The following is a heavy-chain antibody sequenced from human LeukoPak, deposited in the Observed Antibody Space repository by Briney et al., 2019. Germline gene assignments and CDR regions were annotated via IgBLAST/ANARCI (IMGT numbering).Heavy chain of an antibody. Sequence: SETLSLTCAVYGGSLSGYFWSWIRQSPGKGLEWIGEIIHNGTTNYNPSLKSRVSISGDTSKNQFSLNLNSVTAADTAVYYCVRVSGYCPDGVCRFDYWGQGTLVTVSS. CDR2: IIHNGTT. J-gene: IGHJ4*02. CDR1: GGSLSGYF. V-gene: IGHV4-34*12. CDR3: VRVSGYCPDGVCRFDY. D-gene: IGHD2-8*01.